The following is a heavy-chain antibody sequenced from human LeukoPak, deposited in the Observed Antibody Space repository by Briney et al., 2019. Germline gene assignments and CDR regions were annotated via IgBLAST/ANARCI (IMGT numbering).Heavy chain of an antibody. CDR3: ARGYTSSSEPFDY. CDR1: GGSISSYY. J-gene: IGHJ4*02. V-gene: IGHV4-59*01. Sequence: SETLSLTCTVSGGSISSYYWSWIRQSPGGGLEWIGYIYYSGDTAYNPSLKSRVTISVDTSKNQFSLKLASVPAADTAVYYCARGYTSSSEPFDYWGQGTLVTVPS. D-gene: IGHD6-6*01. CDR2: IYYSGDT.